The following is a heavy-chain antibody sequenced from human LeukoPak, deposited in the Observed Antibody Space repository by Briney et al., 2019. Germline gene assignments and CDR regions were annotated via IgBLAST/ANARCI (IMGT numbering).Heavy chain of an antibody. CDR3: AREQYYRFYT. CDR1: GFIISDYY. CDR2: LGNSDNNM. D-gene: IGHD2/OR15-2a*01. V-gene: IGHV3-11*01. Sequence: GGSLRLSCVGSGFIISDYYTSWIRQAPGKGLEWVAVLGNSDNNMFLSDSVKGRFTISRDNAKNSVSLQMNSLRAEDTAVYYCAREQYYRFYTWGQGAPVTVSS. J-gene: IGHJ5*02.